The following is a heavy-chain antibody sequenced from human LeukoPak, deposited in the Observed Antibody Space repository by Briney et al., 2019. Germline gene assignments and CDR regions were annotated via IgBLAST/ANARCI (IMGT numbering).Heavy chain of an antibody. Sequence: GGSLRLSCAASGFTFSSYGMSWVRQAPGKGLEWVSAISGSGGSTYYADSVKGRFTISRDNAKNSLYLQMNSLRAEGTALYYCAKDITRSSSWYFPFYYYYMDVWGKGTTVTISS. CDR1: GFTFSSYG. V-gene: IGHV3-23*01. CDR2: ISGSGGST. CDR3: AKDITRSSSWYFPFYYYYMDV. J-gene: IGHJ6*03. D-gene: IGHD6-13*01.